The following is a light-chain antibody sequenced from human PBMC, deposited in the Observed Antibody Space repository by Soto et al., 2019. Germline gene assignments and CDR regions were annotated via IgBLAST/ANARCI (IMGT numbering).Light chain of an antibody. CDR3: QQYDNLPS. Sequence: DVQIPQSPSSLSASLGGRVTITCQASQDISNYLNWYQQKPGKAPKLLIYDASNLETGVPSRFSGSGSGTDFTFTISSLQPEDIATYYCQQYDNLPSFGPGAKVDIK. V-gene: IGKV1-33*01. J-gene: IGKJ3*01. CDR1: QDISNY. CDR2: DAS.